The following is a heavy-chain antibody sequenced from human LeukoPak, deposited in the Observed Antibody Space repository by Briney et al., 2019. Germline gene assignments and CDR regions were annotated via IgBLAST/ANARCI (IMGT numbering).Heavy chain of an antibody. CDR3: ARGPFWSGYFTTQYGMEV. J-gene: IGHJ6*02. Sequence: SETLSLTCAVYGGSFNGYYWSWIRQPPGKGLEWIGEINHSGSTNYNPSLKSRVTISVDTSKNQFSLKLSSVTAADPAVYYCARGPFWSGYFTTQYGMEVWGQGTTVTVSS. CDR2: INHSGST. V-gene: IGHV4-34*01. D-gene: IGHD3-3*01. CDR1: GGSFNGYY.